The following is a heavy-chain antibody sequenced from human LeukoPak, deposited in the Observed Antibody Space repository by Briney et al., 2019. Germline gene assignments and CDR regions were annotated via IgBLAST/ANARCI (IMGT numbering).Heavy chain of an antibody. V-gene: IGHV3-30*01. CDR2: ISYDGSNK. D-gene: IGHD4-11*01. Sequence: GGSLRLSCAASGFTLSSYAMHWVRQAPGKGLEWVAVISYDGSNKYYADSVKGRFTISRDNSKNTLYLQMNSLRAEDTAVYYCARDPGNYRNERYYYYMDVWGKGTTVTVSS. CDR1: GFTLSSYA. J-gene: IGHJ6*03. CDR3: ARDPGNYRNERYYYYMDV.